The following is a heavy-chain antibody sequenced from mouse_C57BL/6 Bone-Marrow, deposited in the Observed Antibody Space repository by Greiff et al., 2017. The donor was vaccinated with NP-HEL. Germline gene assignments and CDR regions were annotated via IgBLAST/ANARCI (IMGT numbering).Heavy chain of an antibody. J-gene: IGHJ3*01. CDR2: INPNNGGT. CDR1: GYTFTDYY. Sequence: VQLQQSGPELVKPGASVKISCKASGYTFTDYYMNWVKQSPGKSLEWIGDINPNNGGTSYNQKFKGKATLTVDKSSSTAYMELRSLTSEDSAVYYCAWLAYWGQGTLVTVAA. V-gene: IGHV1-26*01. CDR3: AWLAY.